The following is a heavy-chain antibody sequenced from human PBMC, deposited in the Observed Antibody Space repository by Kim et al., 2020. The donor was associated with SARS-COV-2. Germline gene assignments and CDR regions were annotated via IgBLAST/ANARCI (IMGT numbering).Heavy chain of an antibody. CDR2: INYSGST. Sequence: SETLSLTCTVSGASISSSGYYWGWIRQPPGKGLEWIASINYSGSTYYNPSLKSRVTISVDPSNNQFSLKLSSVTAADTAVYYCAGPKLTHSSGWDYFHY. V-gene: IGHV4-39*01. CDR1: GASISSSGYY. J-gene: IGHJ4*01. D-gene: IGHD6-19*01. CDR3: AGPKLTHSSGWDYFHY.